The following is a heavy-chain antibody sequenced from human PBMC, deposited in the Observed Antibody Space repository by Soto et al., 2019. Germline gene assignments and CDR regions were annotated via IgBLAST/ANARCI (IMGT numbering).Heavy chain of an antibody. J-gene: IGHJ4*02. V-gene: IGHV3-48*01. CDR3: ASGPSGYDPLPFDY. CDR2: ISSSSSTI. D-gene: IGHD5-12*01. Sequence: GGSLRLSCAASGFTFSSYSMNWVRQAPGKGLEWVSYISSSSSTIYYADSVKGRFTISRDNAKNSLYLQMNSLRAEDTAVYYCASGPSGYDPLPFDYWGQGTLVTVSS. CDR1: GFTFSSYS.